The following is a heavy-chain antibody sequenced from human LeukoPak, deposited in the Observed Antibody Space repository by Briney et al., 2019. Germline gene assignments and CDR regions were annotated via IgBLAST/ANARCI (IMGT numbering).Heavy chain of an antibody. CDR1: GGSISSGDYY. CDR3: ARVSDGDYPFDY. V-gene: IGHV4-30-4*08. Sequence: SQTLSLTCTVSGGSISSGDYYWSWIRQPPGTGLEWIGYIYYSGSTYYDPSLKSRVTISVDTSKNQFSLKLSSVTAADTAVYYCARVSDGDYPFDYWGQGTLVTVSS. CDR2: IYYSGST. D-gene: IGHD4-17*01. J-gene: IGHJ4*02.